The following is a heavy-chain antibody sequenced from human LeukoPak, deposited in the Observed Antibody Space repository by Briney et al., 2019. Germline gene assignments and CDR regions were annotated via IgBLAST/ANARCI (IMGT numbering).Heavy chain of an antibody. CDR2: ISSSSSFI. V-gene: IGHV3-21*01. CDR3: ARDPGYTSSWHY. D-gene: IGHD6-13*01. CDR1: GFTFNTYS. Sequence: GGSLRLSCAASGFTFNTYSMIWVRQAPGKGLEWVSFISSSSSFIYYADSVKGRFTISRDNAKNSLYLQMNSLRAEDTAVYYCARDPGYTSSWHYWDQGTLVIVSS. J-gene: IGHJ4*02.